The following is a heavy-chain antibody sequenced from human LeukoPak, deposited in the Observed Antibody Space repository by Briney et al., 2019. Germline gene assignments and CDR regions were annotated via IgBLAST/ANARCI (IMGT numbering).Heavy chain of an antibody. CDR3: AKDLVRLWFGELVDY. J-gene: IGHJ4*02. Sequence: GGSLRLSCAVSGFTFSSYWMHWVRQAPGKGLEWVAVISYDGSNKYYADSVKGRFTISRDNSKNTLYLQMNSLRAEDTAVYYCAKDLVRLWFGELVDYWGQGTLVTVSS. CDR2: ISYDGSNK. D-gene: IGHD3-10*01. CDR1: GFTFSSYW. V-gene: IGHV3-30*18.